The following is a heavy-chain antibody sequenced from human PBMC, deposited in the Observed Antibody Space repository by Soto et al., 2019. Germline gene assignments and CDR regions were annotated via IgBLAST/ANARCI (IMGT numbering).Heavy chain of an antibody. CDR1: GGSFSGYY. J-gene: IGHJ4*02. Sequence: SETLSLTCAVYGGSFSGYYWTWIRQPPGTGLEWIGEINHSGSTNYNPSLKSRVTISRDNAKNSLFLQLNSLRAEDTALYYCVRSGDYRSGSYWSFLDYWGQGALVTVSS. V-gene: IGHV4-34*01. CDR3: VRSGDYRSGSYWSFLDY. CDR2: INHSGST. D-gene: IGHD3-10*01.